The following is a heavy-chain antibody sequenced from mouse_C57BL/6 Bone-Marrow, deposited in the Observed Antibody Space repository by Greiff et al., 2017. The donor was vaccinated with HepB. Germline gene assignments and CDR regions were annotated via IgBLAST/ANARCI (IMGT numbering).Heavy chain of an antibody. CDR2: IRNKANGYTT. J-gene: IGHJ1*03. Sequence: EVQRVESGGGLVQPGGSLSLSCAASGFTFTDYYMSWVRQPPGKALEWLGFIRNKANGYTTEYSASVKVRFTISRDNSQSILYLQMNALRAEDSATYYCARYPYYYGSSYWYFDVWGTGTTVTVSS. D-gene: IGHD1-1*01. V-gene: IGHV7-3*01. CDR1: GFTFTDYY. CDR3: ARYPYYYGSSYWYFDV.